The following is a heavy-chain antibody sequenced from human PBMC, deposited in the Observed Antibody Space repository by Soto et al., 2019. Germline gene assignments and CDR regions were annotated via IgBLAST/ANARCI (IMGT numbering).Heavy chain of an antibody. J-gene: IGHJ4*02. CDR2: IFHTGGT. V-gene: IGHV4-4*02. D-gene: IGHD6-25*01. CDR1: SDSIAGENW. Sequence: QVQLQESGPGLVKPSETLSLTCTVSSDSIAGENWWSWFRQPPGMGLEWIGEIFHTGGTNYNPALKSRLTMVMNNCQKQFPLNLISATAAHTAVYYCARVFSSGSGWMYYFDFWGQGTLVSVSS. CDR3: ARVFSSGSGWMYYFDF.